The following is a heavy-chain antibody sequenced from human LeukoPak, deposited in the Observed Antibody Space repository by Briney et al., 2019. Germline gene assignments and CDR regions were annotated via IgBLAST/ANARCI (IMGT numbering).Heavy chain of an antibody. CDR3: ARRKLRDTSGERSFDF. D-gene: IGHD3-22*01. CDR1: GGTLRRFG. CDR2: VNPGAT. Sequence: ASVKVSCKASGGTLRRFGISWVRQAPGQGLEWMGWVNPGATKYAQKFQGRVTMTRDTSISTAYMELSSLRSDDTAVYYCARRKLRDTSGERSFDFWGQGTLVIVSS. J-gene: IGHJ4*02. V-gene: IGHV1-2*02.